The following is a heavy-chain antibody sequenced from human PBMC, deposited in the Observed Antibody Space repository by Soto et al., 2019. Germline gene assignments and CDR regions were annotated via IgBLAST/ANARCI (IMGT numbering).Heavy chain of an antibody. CDR2: ISYDGSNT. CDR3: ARISRYCSGGDCHA. CDR1: GVSFNSYD. J-gene: IGHJ5*02. V-gene: IGHV3-30*03. D-gene: IGHD2-15*01. Sequence: QAHLVESGGGVVQPGTSLRLSCAASGVSFNSYDMHWVRQAPGKGPEWVAIISYDGSNTYYSDSVRGRFTISRDNSKDTLYLQMHSLRSEDTAIYYCARISRYCSGGDCHAWGPGTQGTVSA.